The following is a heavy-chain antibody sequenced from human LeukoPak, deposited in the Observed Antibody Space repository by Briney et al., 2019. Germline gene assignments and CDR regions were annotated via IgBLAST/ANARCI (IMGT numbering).Heavy chain of an antibody. J-gene: IGHJ4*02. V-gene: IGHV3-30-3*01. CDR3: ARDNGDYFDY. CDR1: GFTFSSYA. CDR2: ISYDGSNK. Sequence: PGGSLRLSCAASGFTFSSYAMHWVRQAPGKGLEWVAVISYDGSNKYYADPVKGRFTISRDNSKNTLYLQMNSLRAEDTAVYYCARDNGDYFDYWGQGTLVTVSS. D-gene: IGHD4-17*01.